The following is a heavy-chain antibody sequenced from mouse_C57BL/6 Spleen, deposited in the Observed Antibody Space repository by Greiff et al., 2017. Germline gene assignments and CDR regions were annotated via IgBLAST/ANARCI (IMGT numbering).Heavy chain of an antibody. Sequence: VQLKESGGGLVQPGGSLKLSCAASGFTFSDYYMYWVRQTPEKRLEWVAYISNGGGSTYYPDTVKGRFTISRDNAKNTLYLQMSRLKSEDTAMYYCARQGDYYGPYYYAMDYWGQGTSVTVSS. V-gene: IGHV5-12*01. CDR1: GFTFSDYY. J-gene: IGHJ4*01. CDR2: ISNGGGST. CDR3: ARQGDYYGPYYYAMDY. D-gene: IGHD2-1*01.